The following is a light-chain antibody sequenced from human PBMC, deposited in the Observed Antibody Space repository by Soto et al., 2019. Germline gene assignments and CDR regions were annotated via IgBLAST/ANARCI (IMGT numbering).Light chain of an antibody. Sequence: DIQMTQFPSSLSASVGDKVTITCRASQAINSYLAWYQQRPGKVPKLLIYGASTLQSGIPSRFSGSGSVTEFTLTISSLQPDDVETYYCQKYGSAPGTFGQGTKVEIK. CDR2: GAS. J-gene: IGKJ1*01. CDR1: QAINSY. CDR3: QKYGSAPGT. V-gene: IGKV1-27*01.